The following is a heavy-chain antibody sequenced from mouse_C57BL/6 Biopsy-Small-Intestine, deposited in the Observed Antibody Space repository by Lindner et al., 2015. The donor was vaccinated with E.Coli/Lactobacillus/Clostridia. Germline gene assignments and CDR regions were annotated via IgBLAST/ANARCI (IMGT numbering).Heavy chain of an antibody. D-gene: IGHD1-1*02. Sequence: SVKVSCKASGYTFSGHYMHWVRQAPGQGLEWMGWINPNNGGTSYAQKFQGRVTMTRDTSISSFYMDLSRLNSDDTAVYYCARDYYESRGRAAFDIWGQGTMVTVSS. CDR1: GYTFSGHY. V-gene: IGHV1-22*01. CDR2: INPNNGGT. J-gene: IGHJ3*01. CDR3: ARDYYESRGRAAFDI.